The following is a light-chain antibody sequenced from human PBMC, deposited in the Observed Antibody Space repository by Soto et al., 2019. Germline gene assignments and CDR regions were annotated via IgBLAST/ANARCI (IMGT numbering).Light chain of an antibody. V-gene: IGKV1-5*01. CDR3: QHYGGMWT. Sequence: DIQMTQSPSTLSASVGDKVTITCRASQSITNRLAWYQQKSGKAPKVLIYDASTLESGVSSRFTGTGFGTEFAFTISSLQPDDFATYWCQHYGGMWTFGQGTKVEF. J-gene: IGKJ1*01. CDR1: QSITNR. CDR2: DAS.